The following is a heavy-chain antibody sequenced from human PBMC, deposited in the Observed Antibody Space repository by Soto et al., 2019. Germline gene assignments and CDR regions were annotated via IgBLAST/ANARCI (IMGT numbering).Heavy chain of an antibody. CDR3: AKGAGYSSS. V-gene: IGHV3-30*18. D-gene: IGHD6-13*01. CDR1: GFTFSSYG. Sequence: PGGSLRLSCAASGFTFSSYGMHWVRQAPGKGLEWVAVISYDGSNKYYADSVKGRFTTSRDNSKNTLYLQMNSLRAEDTAVYYCAKGAGYSSSWGQGTLVTVSS. J-gene: IGHJ5*02. CDR2: ISYDGSNK.